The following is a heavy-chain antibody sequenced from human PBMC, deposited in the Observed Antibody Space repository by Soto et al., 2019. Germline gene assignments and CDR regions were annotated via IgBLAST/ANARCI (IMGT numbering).Heavy chain of an antibody. Sequence: EVQLLESGGGLVQPGGSLRLSCAASGFTFSSYAMSWVRQAPGKGLEWVSAISGSGGSTYYADYVKGRFTISRDNSKNTMYLQMNSLRAEDTAVYYCAKDVIAARHNWFDPWGQGTLVTVSS. CDR3: AKDVIAARHNWFDP. V-gene: IGHV3-23*01. CDR2: ISGSGGST. D-gene: IGHD6-6*01. CDR1: GFTFSSYA. J-gene: IGHJ5*02.